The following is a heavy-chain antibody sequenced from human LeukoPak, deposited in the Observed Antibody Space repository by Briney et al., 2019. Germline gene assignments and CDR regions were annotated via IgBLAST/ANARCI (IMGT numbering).Heavy chain of an antibody. V-gene: IGHV1-46*01. CDR1: GYTFTSYY. CDR3: ASPSGYSSGWPYYYYGMDV. Sequence: ASVKVSCKASGYTFTSYYMHWVRQAPGQGLEWMGIINPSGGSTSYAQKFQGRVTMTRDTSTSTAYMELSRLRSDDTAVYYCASPSGYSSGWPYYYYGMDVWGQGTTVTVSS. J-gene: IGHJ6*02. D-gene: IGHD6-19*01. CDR2: INPSGGST.